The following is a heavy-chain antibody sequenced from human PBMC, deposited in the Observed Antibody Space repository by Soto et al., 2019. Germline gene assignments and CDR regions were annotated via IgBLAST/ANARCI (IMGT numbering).Heavy chain of an antibody. CDR2: IYDTWTN. CDR1: GGSMSDNDYY. Sequence: QVQLQEAGPGLVRPSQTLSLTCTVAGGSMSDNDYYWIWLRQSPGQGLQWIGYIYDTWTNSSGPSLKSRVTMSADTSRTQFSLKLTSVTAAATALYFCARGIVRGGFDIWGQGTLVTVTS. J-gene: IGHJ3*02. CDR3: ARGIVRGGFDI. V-gene: IGHV4-30-4*01. D-gene: IGHD3-10*02.